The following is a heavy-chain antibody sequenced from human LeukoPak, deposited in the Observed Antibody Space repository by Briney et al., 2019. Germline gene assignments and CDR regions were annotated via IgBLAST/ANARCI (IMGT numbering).Heavy chain of an antibody. Sequence: TSVKVSCKASGFTFTSSAVRWVRQARGQRLEWIGWIVAGSGNTNYAQKFQERVTITRDMSTSTAYMELSSLRSEDTAVYYCAANGTTYYYDSSGYYVKQNFDYWGQGTLVTVSS. J-gene: IGHJ4*02. CDR2: IVAGSGNT. D-gene: IGHD3-22*01. CDR1: GFTFTSSA. CDR3: AANGTTYYYDSSGYYVKQNFDY. V-gene: IGHV1-58*01.